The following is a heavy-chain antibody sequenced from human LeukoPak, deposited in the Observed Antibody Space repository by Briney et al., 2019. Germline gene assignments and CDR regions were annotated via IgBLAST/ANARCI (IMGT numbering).Heavy chain of an antibody. CDR3: AKDLWGSPLATGYYPAAFDY. D-gene: IGHD3-9*01. V-gene: IGHV3-23*01. J-gene: IGHJ4*02. CDR1: GFTFSSYA. CDR2: ISGSGGST. Sequence: GGSLRLSCAASGFTFSSYAMSWVRQAPGKGLEWVSAISGSGGSTYYADSVKSRFTISRDNSKNTLYLQMNSLRAEDTAVYYCAKDLWGSPLATGYYPAAFDYWGQGTLVTVSS.